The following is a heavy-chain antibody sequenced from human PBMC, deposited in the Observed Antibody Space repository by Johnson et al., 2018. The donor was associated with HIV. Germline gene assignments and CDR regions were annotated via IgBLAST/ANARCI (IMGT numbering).Heavy chain of an antibody. D-gene: IGHD3-3*01. CDR3: AKDRDLNYDFWSGSDDAFDI. Sequence: VQLVESGGGLVQPGRSLRLSCAASGFTFDDYDLSWVRQAPGKGLEWVSGINWNGGTTAYAASVKGRCTIPRDNVKNSLYLQMNSLRAEDTAVYYCAKDRDLNYDFWSGSDDAFDIWGQGTMVTVSS. J-gene: IGHJ3*02. CDR1: GFTFDDYD. V-gene: IGHV3-20*04. CDR2: INWNGGTT.